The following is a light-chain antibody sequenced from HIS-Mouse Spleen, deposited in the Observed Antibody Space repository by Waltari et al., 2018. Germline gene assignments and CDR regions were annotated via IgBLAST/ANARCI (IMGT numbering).Light chain of an antibody. Sequence: QSALTQPASVSGSPGQSITISFTGTSSDVGCYNYVAWYQQHPGKAPKLMIYEFSNRPSGVSNRFSGSKSGNTASLTISGLQAEDEADYYCSSYTSSSTYVFGTGTKVTVL. CDR3: SSYTSSSTYV. CDR2: EFS. V-gene: IGLV2-14*01. CDR1: SSDVGCYNY. J-gene: IGLJ1*01.